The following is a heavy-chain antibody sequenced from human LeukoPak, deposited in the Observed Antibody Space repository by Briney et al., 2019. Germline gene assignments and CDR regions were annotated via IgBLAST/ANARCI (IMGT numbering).Heavy chain of an antibody. Sequence: GGSLRLSCAASGFTFSTYAMSWVRQAPGKGLEWVSTISGSGASTYYADSVKGRFTISRDNSKNTLYLQMNSLRAEDTAVYYCAKTPTHFWSGSDYWGQGTLVTVSS. CDR3: AKTPTHFWSGSDY. J-gene: IGHJ4*02. V-gene: IGHV3-23*01. CDR1: GFTFSTYA. D-gene: IGHD3-3*02. CDR2: ISGSGAST.